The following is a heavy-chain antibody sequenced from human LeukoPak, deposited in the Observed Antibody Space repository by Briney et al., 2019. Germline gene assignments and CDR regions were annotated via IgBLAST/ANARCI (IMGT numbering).Heavy chain of an antibody. CDR3: AKDPGSGIPDRFDY. J-gene: IGHJ4*02. CDR1: XXTFTISG. Sequence: PGGSLRLSCXAXXXTFTISGIHWVRQSPGKGLEGVAFIGQDESDRHCIDSVKGRFTISSDYSKNTLHLQMNSLSLEDTAVYYCAKDPGSGIPDRFDYWGQGTLVTVSS. V-gene: IGHV3-30*02. D-gene: IGHD2-15*01. CDR2: IGQDESDR.